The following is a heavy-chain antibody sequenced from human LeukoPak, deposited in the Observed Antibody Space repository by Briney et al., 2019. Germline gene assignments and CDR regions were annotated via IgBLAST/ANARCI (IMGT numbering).Heavy chain of an antibody. Sequence: GESLKIYCKGSGYSFTSYWIGSVRQMPGKGLEWMVIIYPGDSDTRNRPPFQGQDTIAADKSISPAYLQWSSLKASDTAMYYCATYTSGIAAYYFDYWGQGTLVTVSS. CDR2: IYPGDSDT. J-gene: IGHJ4*02. V-gene: IGHV5-51*01. CDR1: GYSFTSYW. CDR3: ATYTSGIAAYYFDY. D-gene: IGHD6-25*01.